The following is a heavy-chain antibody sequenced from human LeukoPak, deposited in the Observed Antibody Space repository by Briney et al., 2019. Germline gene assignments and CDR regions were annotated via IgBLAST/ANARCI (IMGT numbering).Heavy chain of an antibody. V-gene: IGHV4-59*01. D-gene: IGHD3-9*01. Sequence: PSETLSLTCTVSGGSIATYYWTWLRQPPGKALEWIGFVYDSGITKYNPSLESRVTISLDASKNQFSLKLSSVTAADTAMYYCARQDGVLTGYPFDSWGQGTLVTVSS. J-gene: IGHJ4*02. CDR3: ARQDGVLTGYPFDS. CDR1: GGSIATYY. CDR2: VYDSGIT.